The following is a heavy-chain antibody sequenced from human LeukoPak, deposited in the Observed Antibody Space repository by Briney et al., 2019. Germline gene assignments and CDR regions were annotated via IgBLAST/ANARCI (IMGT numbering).Heavy chain of an antibody. CDR1: GGSISSYY. V-gene: IGHV4-59*01. CDR3: ARGGGIAVAGKLDY. Sequence: PSETLSLTCTVSGGSISSYYWSWVRQPPGKGLEWIGYIYYSGSTNHNPSLKSRVTISVDTSKNQFSLELNSVSAADTAVYYCARGGGIAVAGKLDYWGQGTVVTVSS. CDR2: IYYSGST. J-gene: IGHJ4*02. D-gene: IGHD6-19*01.